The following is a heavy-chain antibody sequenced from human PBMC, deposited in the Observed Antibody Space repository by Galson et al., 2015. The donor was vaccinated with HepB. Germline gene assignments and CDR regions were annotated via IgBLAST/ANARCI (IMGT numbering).Heavy chain of an antibody. J-gene: IGHJ6*02. V-gene: IGHV3-30*18. CDR3: AKDVHAITIFGVVTHGSGMDV. CDR1: GFTFSSYG. CDR2: ISYDGSNK. Sequence: SLRLSCAASGFTFSSYGMHWVRQAPGKGLEWVAVISYDGSNKYYADSVKGRFTISRDNSKNTLYLQMNSLRAEDTAVYYCAKDVHAITIFGVVTHGSGMDVWGQGTTVTVSS. D-gene: IGHD3-3*01.